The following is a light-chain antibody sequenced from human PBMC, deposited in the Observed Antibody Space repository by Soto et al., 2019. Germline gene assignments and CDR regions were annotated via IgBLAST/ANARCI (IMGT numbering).Light chain of an antibody. CDR2: EVT. J-gene: IGLJ1*01. CDR1: SSDIGGHHF. V-gene: IGLV2-14*01. CDR3: SSYTSSSLYV. Sequence: QSALTQPASVSGSPGQSITISCTGTSSDIGGHHFVSWYQQQSGKAPKLVIYEVTDRPSGVSDRFSGSKSGNTASLTISGLQPEDEADYYCSSYTSSSLYVFGTGTKGTVL.